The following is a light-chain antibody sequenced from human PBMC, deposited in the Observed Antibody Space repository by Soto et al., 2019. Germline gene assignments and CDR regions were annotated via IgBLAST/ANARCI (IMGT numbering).Light chain of an antibody. Sequence: DIVTTQSPSTLSVSPGDRATLSCRASQSVSSSYLAWYQQKPGQAPRLLIYGASTRATGVPDRFSVSGSGTDFTLTISRLEPEDFAVYYCQQYSTSPTLGQGTRLEIK. J-gene: IGKJ5*01. CDR3: QQYSTSPT. CDR1: QSVSSSY. V-gene: IGKV3-20*01. CDR2: GAS.